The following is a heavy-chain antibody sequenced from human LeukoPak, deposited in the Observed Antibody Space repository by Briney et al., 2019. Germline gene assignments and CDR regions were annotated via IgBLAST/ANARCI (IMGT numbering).Heavy chain of an antibody. Sequence: GGSLRLSCAASGFTFSSHAMSWVRQAPGKGLEWVSAISGSGGNTYYADSVKGRFTISRDNSKNTLYLQMNSLRAEDTAVYYCANRGVPAAFDYWGQGTLVTVSS. CDR2: ISGSGGNT. V-gene: IGHV3-23*01. CDR1: GFTFSSHA. J-gene: IGHJ4*02. D-gene: IGHD2-2*01. CDR3: ANRGVPAAFDY.